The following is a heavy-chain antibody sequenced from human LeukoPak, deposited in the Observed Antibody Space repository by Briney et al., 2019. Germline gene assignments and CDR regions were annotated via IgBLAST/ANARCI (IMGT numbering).Heavy chain of an antibody. CDR1: GYTSTSYG. D-gene: IGHD2-2*01. CDR2: ISAYNGNT. V-gene: IGHV1-18*01. Sequence: ASVKVSCKASGYTSTSYGINWVRQAPGQGLEWMGWISAYNGNTNYAQKLQGRVTMTTDTSTSTAYMELRSLRSDDTAVYYCARGGVYCSSTSCYRSWFDPWGQGTLVTVSS. J-gene: IGHJ5*02. CDR3: ARGGVYCSSTSCYRSWFDP.